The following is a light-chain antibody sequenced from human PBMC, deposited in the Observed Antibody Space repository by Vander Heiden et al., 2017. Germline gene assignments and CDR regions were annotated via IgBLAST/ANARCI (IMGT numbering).Light chain of an antibody. CDR1: QRLLHSTGYNY. V-gene: IGKV2-28*01. Sequence: IVLTQSPLSLHVTPGEPASIPCRPSQRLLHSTGYNYLDWNLQKPGQSPQRLIELGANRASGVPDRFRGSGSGTDFTRKISRVEAEDVGVYYCMQALQTPRYTFGQGTKLEIK. CDR2: LGA. J-gene: IGKJ2*01. CDR3: MQALQTPRYT.